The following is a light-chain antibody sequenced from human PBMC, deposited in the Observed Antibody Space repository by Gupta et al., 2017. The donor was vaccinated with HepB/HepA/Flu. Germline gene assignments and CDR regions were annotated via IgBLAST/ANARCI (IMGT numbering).Light chain of an antibody. CDR3: QKYNNGPQT. J-gene: IGKJ4*01. V-gene: IGKV1-27*01. CDR2: AAS. CDR1: QGINNY. Sequence: IHMPQSPSSLSASVGDSVTITCRASQGINNYLAWYQQKPGKCPKHLLYAASSMQLGVPSRFSGSGSGTNFTLTISSLQSEDVATYYCQKYNNGPQTFGGGTKVEIK.